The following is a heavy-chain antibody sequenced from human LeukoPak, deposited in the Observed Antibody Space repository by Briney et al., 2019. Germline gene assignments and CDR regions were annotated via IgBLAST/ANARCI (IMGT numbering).Heavy chain of an antibody. D-gene: IGHD3-10*01. J-gene: IGHJ4*02. V-gene: IGHV3-33*06. CDR2: IWYDGSNK. CDR1: GFTFSSYG. CDR3: AKSPLYGYYFDY. Sequence: PGRSLRLSCAASGFTFSSYGMHWVRQAPGKGLEWVAVIWYDGSNKYYADSVKGRFTISRDNSKNTLYLQMNSLRAEDTAVYYCAKSPLYGYYFDYWGQGTLVTVSS.